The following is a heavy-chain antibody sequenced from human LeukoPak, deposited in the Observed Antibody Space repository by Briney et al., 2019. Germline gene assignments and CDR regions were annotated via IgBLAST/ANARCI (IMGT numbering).Heavy chain of an antibody. CDR1: GFTFSTYN. V-gene: IGHV3-21*01. Sequence: PGGSLRLSCAASGFTFSTYNMDCVRQAPGKGLEWVSSIGGSGTDRYHADSVKGRFAISRDNAKDSLYLLMNSLRAEDTAVYYCAREGSRIKDMDVWGQGTTVTVSS. D-gene: IGHD2-15*01. CDR2: IGGSGTDR. CDR3: AREGSRIKDMDV. J-gene: IGHJ6*02.